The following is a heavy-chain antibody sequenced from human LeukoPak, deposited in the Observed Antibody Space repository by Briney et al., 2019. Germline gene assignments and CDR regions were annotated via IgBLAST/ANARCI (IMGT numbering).Heavy chain of an antibody. V-gene: IGHV4-39*07. J-gene: IGHJ4*02. CDR2: IYYSGST. Sequence: SETLSLTCTVSGGSISSSSYYWGWIRQPPGKGLEWIGSIYYSGSTNYNPSLKSRVTISVDTSKNQFSLKLSSVTAADTAVYYCARGGTYYYDSSGYYLLWGQGTLVTVSS. CDR1: GGSISSSSYY. D-gene: IGHD3-22*01. CDR3: ARGGTYYYDSSGYYLL.